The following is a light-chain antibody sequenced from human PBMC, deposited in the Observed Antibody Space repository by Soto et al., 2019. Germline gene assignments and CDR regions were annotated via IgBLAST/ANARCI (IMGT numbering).Light chain of an antibody. V-gene: IGLV2-14*01. J-gene: IGLJ1*01. CDR1: TSDVGGYNY. Sequence: QSALTHPASVSGSPGQSITISCTGSTSDVGGYNYVSWYQQHPGKAPKLMLFDVSNRPSGVSDRFSGSKSGNTASLTISGLQAEDEADYYCSSYTSSSTQVFGTGTKLTVL. CDR3: SSYTSSSTQV. CDR2: DVS.